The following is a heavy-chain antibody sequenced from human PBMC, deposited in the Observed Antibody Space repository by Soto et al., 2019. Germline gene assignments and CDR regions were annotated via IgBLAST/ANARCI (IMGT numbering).Heavy chain of an antibody. Sequence: EVQLVESGGGLVQPGGSLRLSCAASGFTFSSYWMHWVRQAPGKGLVWVSRIYSDGSSTSYADSVKGRFTISRDNAKNTLCLQMNSLRAEDTAVYYCARDLRGYCSSTSCYAFHYFDYWGQGTLVTVSS. CDR3: ARDLRGYCSSTSCYAFHYFDY. CDR2: IYSDGSST. V-gene: IGHV3-74*01. D-gene: IGHD2-2*01. CDR1: GFTFSSYW. J-gene: IGHJ4*02.